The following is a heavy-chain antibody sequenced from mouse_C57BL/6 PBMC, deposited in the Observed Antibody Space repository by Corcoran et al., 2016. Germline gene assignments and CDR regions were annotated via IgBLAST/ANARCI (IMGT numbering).Heavy chain of an antibody. CDR2: INTYSGVP. J-gene: IGHJ3*01. D-gene: IGHD1-1*01. CDR1: GYTFTTYG. Sequence: QIQLVQSGPELKKPGETVKISCKASGYTFTTYGMSWVKQAPGKGLKWMGWINTYSGVPTYADDFKGRFAFSLETSASTAYLQINNLKNEDTATYFCAREGEAITTVVAPFAYWGQGTLVTVSA. V-gene: IGHV9-3*01. CDR3: AREGEAITTVVAPFAY.